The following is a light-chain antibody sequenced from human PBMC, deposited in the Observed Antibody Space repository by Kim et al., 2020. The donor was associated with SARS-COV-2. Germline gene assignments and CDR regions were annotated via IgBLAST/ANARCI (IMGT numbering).Light chain of an antibody. CDR3: QVWVTDNDHYV. Sequence: SYELTQPPSVSVAPGETARLTCGGNRIGSKSVHWYQQKPGQAPVLVIYYDSDRPSGIPERFSGSNSGNTATLTISSVEAGDEADYYCQVWVTDNDHYVFATGTKVTVL. CDR1: RIGSKS. CDR2: YDS. J-gene: IGLJ1*01. V-gene: IGLV3-21*04.